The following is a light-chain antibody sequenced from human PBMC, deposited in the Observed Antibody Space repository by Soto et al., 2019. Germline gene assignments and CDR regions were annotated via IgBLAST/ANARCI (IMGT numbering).Light chain of an antibody. J-gene: IGKJ1*01. CDR3: QQSYSTPQT. CDR2: AAS. V-gene: IGKV1-39*01. Sequence: DIQMTQSPSSLSASVGDRVTITGRASQSISSYLNWYQQKPGKAPKLLIYAASSLQSGVPSRFSGGGSGTDFTLTISSLQPEDFATYYCQQSYSTPQTFGQGTKVEIK. CDR1: QSISSY.